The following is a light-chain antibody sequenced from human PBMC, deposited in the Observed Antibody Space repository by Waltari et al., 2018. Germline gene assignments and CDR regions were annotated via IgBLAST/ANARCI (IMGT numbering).Light chain of an antibody. V-gene: IGLV3-1*01. CDR1: KLGDKY. CDR2: EDN. Sequence: SYDLTQPPSVSVSPGQTATITCFGDKLGDKYTSWYQQKPGHSPVLVIYEDNKRPPGIPERFSGSNSGNTATLTISGTQSMDEADYYCQAWDTFIFVFGLGTKVTVL. J-gene: IGLJ1*01. CDR3: QAWDTFIFV.